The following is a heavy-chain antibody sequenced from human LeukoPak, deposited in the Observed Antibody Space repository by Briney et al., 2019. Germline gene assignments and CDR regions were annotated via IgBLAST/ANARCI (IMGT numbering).Heavy chain of an antibody. CDR2: ISHSDSST. CDR1: GFTFSSYA. J-gene: IGHJ5*02. CDR3: ARDNWFDA. V-gene: IGHV3-23*01. Sequence: PGGSLRLSCAASGFTFSSYAMSWVRQAPGKGLEWVSTISHSDSSTYYADSVKGRFTISRDNSKNTLYLQMNSLRAEDTAVYYCARDNWFDAWGQGTLVTVSS.